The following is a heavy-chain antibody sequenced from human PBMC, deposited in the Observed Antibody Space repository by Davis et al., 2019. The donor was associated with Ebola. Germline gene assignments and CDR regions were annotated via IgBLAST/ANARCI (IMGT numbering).Heavy chain of an antibody. CDR3: AKERRAEGLFSYFYYGMDV. CDR2: ISGSGSRT. V-gene: IGHV3-23*01. D-gene: IGHD3-3*01. CDR1: GFTFSSCV. J-gene: IGHJ6*02. Sequence: GESLKISCAASGFTFSSCVMSWVRQAPGKGLEWVSGISGSGSRTYYADSARGRFTISRDNSKNTLYLQMNSLRAEDTAVYYCAKERRAEGLFSYFYYGMDVWGQGSMVTVSS.